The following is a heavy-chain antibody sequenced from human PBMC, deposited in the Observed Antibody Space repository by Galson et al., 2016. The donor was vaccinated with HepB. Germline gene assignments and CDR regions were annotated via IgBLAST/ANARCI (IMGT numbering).Heavy chain of an antibody. CDR2: VFSNDEK. CDR1: GFSLSSGRMG. V-gene: IGHV2-26*01. J-gene: IGHJ4*02. Sequence: PALVKPTQTLTLTCTVSGFSLSSGRMGVGWIRQPPGKALEWLAHVFSNDEKSYIPSLKSRLTIPRDTAKGQVVLTMTNMDPVDTATYYCARIIDEYVWGSYHLYFDSWGQGTLVTVSS. D-gene: IGHD3-16*02. CDR3: ARIIDEYVWGSYHLYFDS.